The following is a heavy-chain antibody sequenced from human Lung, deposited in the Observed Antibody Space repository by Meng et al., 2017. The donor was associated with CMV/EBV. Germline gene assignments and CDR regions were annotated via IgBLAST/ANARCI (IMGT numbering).Heavy chain of an antibody. V-gene: IGHV3-23*03. CDR2: IYAGGRSA. D-gene: IGHD6-13*01. J-gene: IGHJ5*02. Sequence: GGSLRLSCAASGFTFSNYAMSWVRQAPGKGLGWVAVIYAGGRSAYYAESVKGRFTIFRDGSKNTVYLEMNSLRAEDTALYYCAKDSTYSAWGQGTLVTVSS. CDR1: GFTFSNYA. CDR3: AKDSTYSA.